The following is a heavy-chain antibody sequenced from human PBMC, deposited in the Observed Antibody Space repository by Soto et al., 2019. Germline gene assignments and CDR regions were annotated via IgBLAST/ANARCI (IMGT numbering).Heavy chain of an antibody. CDR2: ISAYNGNT. J-gene: IGHJ4*02. V-gene: IGHV1-18*01. CDR1: GYTFTSYG. D-gene: IGHD6-13*01. Sequence: QVQLVQSGAEVKKPGASVKVSCKASGYTFTSYGLSWVRQAPGQGLEWMGWISAYNGNTNYAQKLQGRATRTTDTSTSTASMELRSLRSDDTAVYYCARESSSSCDAYWCQGTGVTVSS. CDR3: ARESSSSCDAY.